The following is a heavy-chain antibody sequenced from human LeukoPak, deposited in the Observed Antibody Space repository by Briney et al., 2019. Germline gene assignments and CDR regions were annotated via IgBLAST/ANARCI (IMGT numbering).Heavy chain of an antibody. D-gene: IGHD6-6*01. J-gene: IGHJ3*02. Sequence: PLASVKVSCKASGGTFSSYAISWVRQAPGQGLEWMGGIIPISGTANYAQKFQGRVTITTDESTSTAYMELSSLRSEDTAVYYCASVGQLVAAFDIWGQGTMVTVSS. CDR3: ASVGQLVAAFDI. CDR2: IIPISGTA. V-gene: IGHV1-69*05. CDR1: GGTFSSYA.